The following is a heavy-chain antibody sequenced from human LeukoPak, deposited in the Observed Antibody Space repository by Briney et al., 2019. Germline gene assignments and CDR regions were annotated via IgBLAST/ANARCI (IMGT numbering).Heavy chain of an antibody. J-gene: IGHJ4*02. Sequence: GGSLRLSCAASGFTLSSYSMNWVRQAPGKGLEWVSSISSSSSYIYYADSVKGRFTISRDNAKNSLYLQMNSLRAEDTAVYYCARDLYCSSTSCYDKWGQGTLVTVCS. V-gene: IGHV3-21*01. CDR3: ARDLYCSSTSCYDK. CDR2: ISSSSSYI. D-gene: IGHD2-2*01. CDR1: GFTLSSYS.